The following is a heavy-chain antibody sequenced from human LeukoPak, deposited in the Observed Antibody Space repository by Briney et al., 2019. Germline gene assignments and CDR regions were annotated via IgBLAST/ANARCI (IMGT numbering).Heavy chain of an antibody. CDR2: IWYDGGKT. CDR1: GFTFSNYG. CDR3: ARESEMVRGLIDVYYYYGTDV. D-gene: IGHD3-10*01. Sequence: QPGRSLRLSCAASGFTFSNYGMHWVRQAPGKGLEWVAVIWYDGGKTYYADSVRGRLTISRDNSRNTLYLQMNSLRVEDTAVYYCARESEMVRGLIDVYYYYGTDVWGQGTTVTVSS. J-gene: IGHJ6*02. V-gene: IGHV3-33*01.